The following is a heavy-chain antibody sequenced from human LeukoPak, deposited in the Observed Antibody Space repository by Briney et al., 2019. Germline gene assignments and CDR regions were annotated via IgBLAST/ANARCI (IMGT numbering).Heavy chain of an antibody. J-gene: IGHJ4*02. D-gene: IGHD3-22*01. CDR3: ARAPRDSSSSNYMRRFDY. CDR2: IHPNSGDT. CDR1: GYTFTDYY. V-gene: IGHV1-2*06. Sequence: ASVKVSCKASGYTFTDYYIHWVRQAPGQGLEWMGLIHPNSGDTYYAQKFRGRVTMTRDTSISTAYMELNRLTSDDTAVYYCARAPRDSSSSNYMRRFDYWGQGTLVTVSS.